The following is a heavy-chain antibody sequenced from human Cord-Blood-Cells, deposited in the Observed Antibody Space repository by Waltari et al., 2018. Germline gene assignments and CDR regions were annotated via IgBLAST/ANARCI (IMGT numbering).Heavy chain of an antibody. Sequence: EVQLVECGGGLIQPGGSLRLSCAASGLTVRSNYMSWVRQAPGKGLEWVSVIYGGGSTYYADSVKGRFTISRDNSKNTLYLQMNSLRAEDTAVYYCAREDYGGNGGWGQGTLVTVSS. J-gene: IGHJ4*02. D-gene: IGHD2-15*01. CDR1: GLTVRSNY. CDR2: IYGGGST. V-gene: IGHV3-53*01. CDR3: AREDYGGNGG.